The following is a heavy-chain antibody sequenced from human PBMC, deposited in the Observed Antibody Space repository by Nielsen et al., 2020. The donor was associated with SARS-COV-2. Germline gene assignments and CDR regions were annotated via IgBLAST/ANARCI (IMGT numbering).Heavy chain of an antibody. CDR3: AREPYYYDSSGYFYYYGMDV. D-gene: IGHD3-22*01. CDR1: GGSFSGYY. J-gene: IGHJ6*02. V-gene: IGHV4-34*01. Sequence: SETLSLTCAVYGGSFSGYYWSWIRQPPGMGLEWIGEITHSGGTKYNPSLNSRVTISVDTSKNRFSLKLSSVTAADTAVYYCAREPYYYDSSGYFYYYGMDVWGQGTLVTVSS. CDR2: ITHSGGT.